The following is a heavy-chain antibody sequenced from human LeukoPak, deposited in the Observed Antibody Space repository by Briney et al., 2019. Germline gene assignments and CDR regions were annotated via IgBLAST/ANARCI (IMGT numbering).Heavy chain of an antibody. CDR2: IRSKANSYAT. J-gene: IGHJ3*02. D-gene: IGHD3-22*01. CDR3: TTFYYYDSPDAFDI. Sequence: HSGGSLRLSCAASGFTFSGSAMHWVRQASGKGLEWVGRIRSKANSYATAYAASVKGSFTISRDDSKNTAYLQMNSLKTEDTAVYYCTTFYYYDSPDAFDIWGQGTMVTVSS. V-gene: IGHV3-73*01. CDR1: GFTFSGSA.